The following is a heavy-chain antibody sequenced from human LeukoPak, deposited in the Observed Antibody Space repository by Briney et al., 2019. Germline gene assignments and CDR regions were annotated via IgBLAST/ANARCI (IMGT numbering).Heavy chain of an antibody. J-gene: IGHJ4*02. V-gene: IGHV3-30*02. D-gene: IGHD3-10*01. Sequence: GGSLRLSCAASGFTFSSYGMHWVRQAPGKGLEWVAFIRYDGSNKYYADSVKGRFTISRDNSKNTLYLQMNSLGAEDTAVYYCAREMVRGAESGDWGQGTLVTVSS. CDR1: GFTFSSYG. CDR3: AREMVRGAESGD. CDR2: IRYDGSNK.